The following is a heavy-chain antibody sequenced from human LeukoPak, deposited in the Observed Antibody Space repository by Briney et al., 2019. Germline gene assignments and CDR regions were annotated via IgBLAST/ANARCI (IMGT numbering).Heavy chain of an antibody. CDR3: AKAPIGGRYFDWLSKKYFDY. CDR1: GYTSTSYD. J-gene: IGHJ4*02. Sequence: ASVKVSCKASGYTSTSYDINWVRQATGQGLDWMGWMNPNSGNTGYAQKFQGRVTMTRNTSISTAYMELSSLRSDDTAVYYCAKAPIGGRYFDWLSKKYFDYWGQGTLVTVSS. V-gene: IGHV1-8*01. D-gene: IGHD3-9*01. CDR2: MNPNSGNT.